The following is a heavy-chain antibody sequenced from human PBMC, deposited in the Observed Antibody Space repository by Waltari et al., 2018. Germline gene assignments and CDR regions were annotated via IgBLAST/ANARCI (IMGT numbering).Heavy chain of an antibody. Sequence: QVQLQQWGAGLLKPSETLSLTCAVYGGSFSGYYWSWIRQPPGKGLEWSGEINHSGSTNYNPSLKSRVTISVDTSKNQFSLKLSSVTAADTAVYYCARGTIVGARRWFDPWGQGTLVTVSS. CDR1: GGSFSGYY. CDR3: ARGTIVGARRWFDP. J-gene: IGHJ5*02. V-gene: IGHV4-34*01. CDR2: INHSGST. D-gene: IGHD1-26*01.